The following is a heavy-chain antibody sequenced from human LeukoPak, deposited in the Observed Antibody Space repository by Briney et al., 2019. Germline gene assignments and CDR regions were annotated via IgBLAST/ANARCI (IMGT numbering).Heavy chain of an antibody. CDR1: GGSISSYY. D-gene: IGHD1-26*01. Sequence: PSETLSLTCTVSGGSISSYYWSWIRQPPGKGLEWIGYIYYSGSTNYNPSLKSRVTISVDTSKNQFSLKLSSVTAADTAVYYCARVRGYYPYYYYYYMDVWGKGTTVIVSS. CDR3: ARVRGYYPYYYYYYMDV. J-gene: IGHJ6*03. CDR2: IYYSGST. V-gene: IGHV4-59*01.